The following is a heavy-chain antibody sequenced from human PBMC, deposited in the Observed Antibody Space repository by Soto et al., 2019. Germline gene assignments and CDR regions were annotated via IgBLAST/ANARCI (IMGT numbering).Heavy chain of an antibody. D-gene: IGHD1-1*01. Sequence: EVQLVESGGGLVKPGGSLXLXXAASXXTFXIYSMNWVRQAPGKGLEWVSSISSSSSYIYYADSVKGRFTISRDNAKNSLYLQMNSLRAEDTAVYYCARDRGTTGKIDYWGQGTLVTVSS. CDR1: XXTFXIYS. CDR2: ISSSSSYI. CDR3: ARDRGTTGKIDY. V-gene: IGHV3-21*01. J-gene: IGHJ4*02.